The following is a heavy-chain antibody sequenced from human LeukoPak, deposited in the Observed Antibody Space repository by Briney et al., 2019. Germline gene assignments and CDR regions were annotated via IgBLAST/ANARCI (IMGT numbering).Heavy chain of an antibody. D-gene: IGHD5-12*01. Sequence: SETLSLTCTVSGGSISNYYWSWIRQPPGKGLEWTGYINYSGYSNYNPSLKSRVTISVDTSKSQLSLKLTSVTAADTAVYYCARRVDTMQPFDYWGQGTLVTVSS. CDR3: ARRVDTMQPFDY. CDR2: INYSGYS. J-gene: IGHJ4*02. CDR1: GGSISNYY. V-gene: IGHV4-59*08.